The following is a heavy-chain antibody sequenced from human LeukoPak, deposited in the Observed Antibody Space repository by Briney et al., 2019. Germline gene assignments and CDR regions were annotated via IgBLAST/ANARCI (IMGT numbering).Heavy chain of an antibody. CDR2: ITWNGGST. Sequence: GGSLRLSCAASGFTFDDYAMHWVRQAPGKGLEWVSLITWNGGSTYYADSVKGRFTISRDNSRNTLSLQMSSLRVEDTALYYCTKDLRYYYADNHSEMDEHDYWGQGTLVTVSS. CDR3: TKDLRYYYADNHSEMDEHDY. V-gene: IGHV3-43D*03. J-gene: IGHJ4*02. D-gene: IGHD4-23*01. CDR1: GFTFDDYA.